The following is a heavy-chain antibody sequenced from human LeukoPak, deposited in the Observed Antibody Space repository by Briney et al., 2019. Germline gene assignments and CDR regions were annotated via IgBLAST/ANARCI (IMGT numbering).Heavy chain of an antibody. CDR3: ARDVSRGYLRPLDV. V-gene: IGHV3-30*03. CDR2: ISYDGSDK. Sequence: GGSLRLSCAASGFTFSSYGMHRVRQAPGKGLEWVALISYDGSDKYYADSVKGRFTISRDISKNTLNLQMNSLRVEDTAVYYCARDVSRGYLRPLDVWGQGTTVTVSS. J-gene: IGHJ6*02. CDR1: GFTFSSYG. D-gene: IGHD5-18*01.